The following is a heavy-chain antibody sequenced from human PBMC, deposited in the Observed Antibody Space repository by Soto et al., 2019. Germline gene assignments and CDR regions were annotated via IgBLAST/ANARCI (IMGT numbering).Heavy chain of an antibody. J-gene: IGHJ6*02. Sequence: QVQLVQSGAEVKKPGASVKVSCKASGYTFTIYGISWVRQAPGQGLEWMGWISAYNGNTKYAQKLQGRVTMTTDTTTRTAHMELTSLRTDDTGVYDCERRSPPMDVWGQGTTVTVSS. CDR2: ISAYNGNT. CDR1: GYTFTIYG. CDR3: ERRSPPMDV. V-gene: IGHV1-18*01.